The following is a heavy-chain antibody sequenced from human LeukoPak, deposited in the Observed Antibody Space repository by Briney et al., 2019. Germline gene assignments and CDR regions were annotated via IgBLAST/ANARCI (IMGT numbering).Heavy chain of an antibody. Sequence: TGGSLRLSCAASGFSISDHYMDWVRQATGKGLECLGRNTGKSDGYSTEYAASVKGRFSISRDESRNSLYLQMNSLKTEDTAVYFCSRRYCGSSTSCSGYSDYWGQGTLVTVSS. V-gene: IGHV3-72*01. CDR1: GFSISDHY. CDR2: NTGKSDGYST. D-gene: IGHD2-2*01. CDR3: SRRYCGSSTSCSGYSDY. J-gene: IGHJ4*02.